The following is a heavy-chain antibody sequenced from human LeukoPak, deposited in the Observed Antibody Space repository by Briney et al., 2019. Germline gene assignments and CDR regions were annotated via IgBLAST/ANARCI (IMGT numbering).Heavy chain of an antibody. V-gene: IGHV4-59*01. Sequence: SETLSLTCTISGASISSYSWNWIRQPPGRGLEWIGYMYYRGSTNFNPPLRSRVSMSLDTSKNQFSLKLSSVTAADTAVYYCARGDGNDFKWFDPWGQGTLVTASS. CDR3: ARGDGNDFKWFDP. J-gene: IGHJ5*02. CDR2: MYYRGST. D-gene: IGHD3/OR15-3a*01. CDR1: GASISSYS.